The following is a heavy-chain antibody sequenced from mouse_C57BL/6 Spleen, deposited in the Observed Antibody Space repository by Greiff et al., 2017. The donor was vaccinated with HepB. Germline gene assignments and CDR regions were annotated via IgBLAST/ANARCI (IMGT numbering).Heavy chain of an antibody. CDR1: GYTFTSYW. V-gene: IGHV1-55*01. D-gene: IGHD2-4*01. J-gene: IGHJ4*01. CDR2: IYPGSGST. CDR3: AGYDYDVLAMDY. Sequence: QVQLKQPGAELVKPGASVKMSCKASGYTFTSYWITWVKQRPEQGLEWIGDIYPGSGSTNYNEKFKSKATLTVDTSSSTAYMQLSSLTSEDAAVYYCAGYDYDVLAMDYWGQGTSVTVSS.